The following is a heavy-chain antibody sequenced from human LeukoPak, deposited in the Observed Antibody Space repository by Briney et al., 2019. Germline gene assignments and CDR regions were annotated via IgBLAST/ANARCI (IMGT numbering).Heavy chain of an antibody. CDR1: GYSFTTYW. CDR3: ARQGRAAAGDLDY. V-gene: IGHV5-51*01. J-gene: IGHJ4*02. CDR2: IYPGDSNT. D-gene: IGHD6-13*01. Sequence: GESLKISCKGSGYSFTTYWIGWVRQMPGKGLEWMGIIYPGDSNTRYSPSFQGQVTISADKSISTAYLQWSSLKASDTAMYYCARQGRAAAGDLDYWGQGTLVTVSS.